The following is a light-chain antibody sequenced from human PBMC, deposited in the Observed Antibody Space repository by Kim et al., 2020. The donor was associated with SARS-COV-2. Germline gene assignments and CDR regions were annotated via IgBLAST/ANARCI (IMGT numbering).Light chain of an antibody. CDR1: SIDVGGYNY. CDR2: DVS. Sequence: SITISCTGTSIDVGGYNYVSWYQQHPGKAPKLMIYDVSNRPSGVSNRFSGSKSGNTASLTISGLQAEDEADYYCSSYTSSSTSHVVFGGGTQLTVL. J-gene: IGLJ2*01. V-gene: IGLV2-14*03. CDR3: SSYTSSSTSHVV.